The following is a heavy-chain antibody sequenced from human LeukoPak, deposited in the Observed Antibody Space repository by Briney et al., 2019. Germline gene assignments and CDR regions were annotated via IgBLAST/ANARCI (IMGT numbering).Heavy chain of an antibody. CDR2: TYYRYKWYN. CDR3: ARDHDSGWFIDAFDV. CDR1: GDSVSSNSAA. Sequence: SQTLSLTYVISGDSVSSNSAAWNWVRQSPTRGAEWLGRTYYRYKWYNDYAAFVKGRIIIKADTSKNQFSLQLSSVTPEDSALYYCARDHDSGWFIDAFDVWGQGIMVTVSS. V-gene: IGHV6-1*01. J-gene: IGHJ3*01. D-gene: IGHD6-19*01.